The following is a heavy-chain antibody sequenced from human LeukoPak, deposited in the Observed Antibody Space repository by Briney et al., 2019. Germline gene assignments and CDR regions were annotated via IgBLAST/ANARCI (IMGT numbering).Heavy chain of an antibody. J-gene: IGHJ5*02. Sequence: ASVKVSCKASGCTFTGYYMHWVRQAPGQGLEWMGWINPNSGGTNYAQKFQGRVTMTRDTSISTAYMELSRLRSDDTAVYYCASGRDYYGSGSSYTWFDPWGQGTLVTVSS. CDR3: ASGRDYYGSGSSYTWFDP. V-gene: IGHV1-2*02. CDR2: INPNSGGT. CDR1: GCTFTGYY. D-gene: IGHD3-10*01.